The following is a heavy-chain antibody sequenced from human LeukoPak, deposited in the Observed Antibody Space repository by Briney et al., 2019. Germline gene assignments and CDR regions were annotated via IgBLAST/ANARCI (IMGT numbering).Heavy chain of an antibody. CDR1: GGSFSGYY. V-gene: IGHV3-11*01. J-gene: IGHJ4*02. CDR2: ISSSGTST. CDR3: ARDRGAVTGQYFDY. Sequence: LSLTCAVYGGSFSGYYWSWIRQAPGKGLEWVSYISSSGTSTNYADSVKGRFTISRGNAKNSLYLQMNSLRVEDTVVYYCARDRGAVTGQYFDYWGQGTLVTVSS. D-gene: IGHD6-19*01.